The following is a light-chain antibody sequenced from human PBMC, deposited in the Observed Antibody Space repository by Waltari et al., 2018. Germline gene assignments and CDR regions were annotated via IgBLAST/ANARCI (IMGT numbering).Light chain of an antibody. CDR2: ENT. CDR3: QTYDSSDWV. V-gene: IGLV6-57*02. Sequence: NFLLTQPHSISESPGRTVAISCTGNGGRIASNFVEWYQQRPGAAPTTVIYENTRRPSGVPDRFSGSIDTSSNSASLTISGLETEDEADYFCQTYDSSDWVFGGGTTLTVL. CDR1: GGRIASNF. J-gene: IGLJ3*02.